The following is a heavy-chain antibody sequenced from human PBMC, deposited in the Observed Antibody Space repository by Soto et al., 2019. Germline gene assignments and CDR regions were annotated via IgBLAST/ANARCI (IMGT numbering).Heavy chain of an antibody. V-gene: IGHV3-23*01. Sequence: PGGSLRLSCAASGFTFGRFPMSWVRQAPGKGPEWVSGFGGGAGRTFYADSVKGRCTISRDTAKDTLFLQLNSLTAEDTGVYYCAKSRSSFFYYGLDVWGQGTTVTVSS. CDR3: AKSRSSFFYYGLDV. J-gene: IGHJ6*02. CDR1: GFTFGRFP. D-gene: IGHD3-10*01. CDR2: FGGGAGRT.